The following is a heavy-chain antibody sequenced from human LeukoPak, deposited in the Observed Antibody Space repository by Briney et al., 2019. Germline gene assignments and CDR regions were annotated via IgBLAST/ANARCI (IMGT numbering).Heavy chain of an antibody. J-gene: IGHJ6*03. CDR1: GGSISSSSYY. V-gene: IGHV4-39*07. CDR3: AREVRGVISGGYYYYYMDV. CDR2: IYYSGST. Sequence: SETLSLTCTVSGGSISSSSYYWGWIRQPPGKGLEWIGSIYYSGSTYYNPSLKSRVTISVDTSKNQFSLKLSSVTAADTAVYYCAREVRGVISGGYYYYYMDVWGKGTTVTVSS. D-gene: IGHD3-10*01.